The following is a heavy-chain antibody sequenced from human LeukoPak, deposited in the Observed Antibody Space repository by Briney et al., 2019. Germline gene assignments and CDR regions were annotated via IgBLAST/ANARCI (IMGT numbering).Heavy chain of an antibody. Sequence: SETLSLTCTVSGGSISSSSYYWGWIRQPPEKGLEWIGSIYYSGSTYYNPSLKSRVTISVDTSKNQFSLKLSSVTAADTAVYYCARLPMVRGAPLYYFDYWGQGTLVTVSS. V-gene: IGHV4-39*01. CDR2: IYYSGST. CDR1: GGSISSSSYY. D-gene: IGHD3-10*01. CDR3: ARLPMVRGAPLYYFDY. J-gene: IGHJ4*02.